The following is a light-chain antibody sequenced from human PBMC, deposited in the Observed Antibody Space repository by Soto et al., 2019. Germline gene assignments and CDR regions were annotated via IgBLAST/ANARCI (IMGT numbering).Light chain of an antibody. CDR1: SSDVGGTNY. CDR3: CSYAGRNTYV. Sequence: SVGTERRSGSGSPGQSVTMSCAGTSSDVGGTNYVSWYRQLPGKAPKLIVYHVNKRPSGVPDRFSASKSGNTASLTISGLQADDEADYYCCSYAGRNTYVFGTGTKVTVL. CDR2: HVN. V-gene: IGLV2-11*02. J-gene: IGLJ1*01.